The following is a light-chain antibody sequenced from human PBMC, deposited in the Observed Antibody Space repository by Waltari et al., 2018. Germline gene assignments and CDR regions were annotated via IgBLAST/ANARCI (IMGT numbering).Light chain of an antibody. CDR3: SSYAGNCNLVV. CDR1: SSHVGSDNL. CDR2: EAS. V-gene: IGLV2-23*01. Sequence: QCALTPPASVSWSPGQSITISCTAPSSHVGSDNLVSWSQPHPGKAPKHMIYEASKRPSGVSNRVSGSKSGNTASLTISGLQAEDEADYYCSSYAGNCNLVVFGGGTKLTVL. J-gene: IGLJ2*01.